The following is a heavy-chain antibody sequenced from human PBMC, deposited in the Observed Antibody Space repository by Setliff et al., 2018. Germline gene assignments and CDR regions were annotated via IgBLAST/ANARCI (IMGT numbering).Heavy chain of an antibody. V-gene: IGHV1-18*01. CDR1: GYPFSDYG. J-gene: IGHJ3*02. CDR2: ISAYNGNT. D-gene: IGHD5-18*01. CDR3: ARGGYSYGYDHGFDI. Sequence: GASVKVSCKASGYPFSDYGIRWVRQAPGQGLEWMGWISAYNGNTKYAQKLQGRVTMATDISTSTAYMELRSLRSDDTAVYYCARGGYSYGYDHGFDIWGQGTMVIVSS.